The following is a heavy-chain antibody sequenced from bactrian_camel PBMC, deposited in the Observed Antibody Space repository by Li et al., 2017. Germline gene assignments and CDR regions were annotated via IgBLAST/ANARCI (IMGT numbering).Heavy chain of an antibody. CDR2: LSAAGGAT. Sequence: HVQLVESGGGSVQAGGSLRLSCTASGYIYNPDSLAWFRQAPGKEREGVAMLSAAGGATFYSDSVKGRFTISQDNAKNTVYLQMNSLKPEDTAMYYCAARGPYCYTKLSVADFTYWGQGTQVTVS. V-gene: IGHV3S60*01. CDR1: GYIYNPDS. CDR3: AARGPYCYTKLSVADFTY. J-gene: IGHJ6*01. D-gene: IGHD2*01.